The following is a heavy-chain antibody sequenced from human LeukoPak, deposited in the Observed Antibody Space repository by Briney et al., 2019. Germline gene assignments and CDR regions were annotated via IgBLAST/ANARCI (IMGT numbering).Heavy chain of an antibody. D-gene: IGHD5-24*01. CDR2: IYYSGST. CDR3: ARHSRDCYNYDY. V-gene: IGHV4-59*08. CDR1: GVSISSYY. J-gene: IGHJ4*02. Sequence: PSETLSLTCTVSGVSISSYYWSWIRQPPGKGLEWIGYIYYSGSTNYNPSLKSRVTISVDTSKNQFSLKLSSVTAADTAVYYCARHSRDCYNYDYWGQGTLVTVSS.